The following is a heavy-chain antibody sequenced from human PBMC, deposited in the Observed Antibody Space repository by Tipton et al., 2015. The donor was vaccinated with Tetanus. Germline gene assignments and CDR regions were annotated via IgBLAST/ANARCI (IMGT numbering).Heavy chain of an antibody. D-gene: IGHD1-26*01. V-gene: IGHV1-2*04. CDR2: INPNRGGT. J-gene: IGHJ4*02. CDR1: GYTFTGYY. Sequence: QLVQSGAEVKKPGASVKVSCKASGYTFTGYYMHWVRQAPGQGLEWMGWINPNRGGTNYAQKFQGWVTMTRDTSISTASMEMSRRRCGDRALYYCGGAPLIVGAPQLDYGGQGPLVPVSS. CDR3: GGAPLIVGAPQLDY.